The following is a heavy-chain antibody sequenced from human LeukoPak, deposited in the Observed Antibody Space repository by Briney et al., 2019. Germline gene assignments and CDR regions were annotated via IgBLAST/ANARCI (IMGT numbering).Heavy chain of an antibody. CDR2: ISWNSGNI. D-gene: IGHD7-27*01. J-gene: IGHJ4*02. CDR3: ARGGAGDRGLVGY. CDR1: GFTFDDYA. V-gene: IGHV3-9*01. Sequence: GGSLRLSCAAPGFTFDDYAMHWVRQAPGKGLEWVSGISWNSGNIGYADSVKGRFTISRDNAKNSLYLQMNSLRTEDTALYYCARGGAGDRGLVGYWGQGTLVTVSS.